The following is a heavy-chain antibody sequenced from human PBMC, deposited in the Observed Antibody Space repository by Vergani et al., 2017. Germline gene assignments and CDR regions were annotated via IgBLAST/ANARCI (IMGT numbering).Heavy chain of an antibody. CDR1: GFTFGDYA. CDR2: IRSKTYGGTT. D-gene: IGHD7-27*01. CDR3: TTLSPNWAHW. J-gene: IGHJ4*02. V-gene: IGHV3-49*03. Sequence: EVQLVESGGGLVQPGRSLRLSCTASGFTFGDYAMSWFRQAPGKGLEWVGFIRSKTYGGTTEYAAPVKGRFTISRDDSTNMLYLHMNSLKTEDTAVYYCTTLSPNWAHWWGQGTLVNVSS.